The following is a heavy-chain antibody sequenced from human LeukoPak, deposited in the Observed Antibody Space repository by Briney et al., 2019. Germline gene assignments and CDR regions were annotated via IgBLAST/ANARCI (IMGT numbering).Heavy chain of an antibody. CDR1: GFTFSSYE. D-gene: IGHD3-22*01. CDR2: IDSSGSNI. V-gene: IGHV3-48*03. J-gene: IGHJ4*02. Sequence: PGGSLRLSCASSGFTFSSYEMNWVRQAPGKGLEWLSYIDSSGSNIYYEDSVKGRFTISRDNAKNSLYLQMNSLRAEDTAVYYCASRDLEYFYSDSSGFHYWGQGTLVTVSS. CDR3: ASRDLEYFYSDSSGFHY.